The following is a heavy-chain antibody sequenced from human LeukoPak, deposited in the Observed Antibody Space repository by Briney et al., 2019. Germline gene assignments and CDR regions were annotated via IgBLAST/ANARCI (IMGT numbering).Heavy chain of an antibody. J-gene: IGHJ4*02. CDR3: TTVVVSYYDSSGSFDY. Sequence: GGSLRLSCAVSGLTFSDAWMSWVRQAPGKGLEWVGRIKSKTDGGTTDYAAPVKGRFTISRDDSKNTLYLQMNSLKTEDTAVYYCTTVVVSYYDSSGSFDYWGQGTLVTVSS. CDR1: GLTFSDAW. D-gene: IGHD3-22*01. CDR2: IKSKTDGGTT. V-gene: IGHV3-15*01.